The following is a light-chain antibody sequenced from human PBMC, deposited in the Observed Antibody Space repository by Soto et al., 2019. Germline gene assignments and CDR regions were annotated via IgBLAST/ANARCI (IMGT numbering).Light chain of an antibody. Sequence: ESVLTQAPGTLSFSPGERATLSCRASQSVNSNDLAWDQQRPGQAPRLLIYGASIRATGIPDRFSGSGSGTDFTINISRLEPEDCAEFYCQQYGSSLVTLGHGTRVEI. CDR3: QQYGSSLVT. J-gene: IGKJ5*01. CDR2: GAS. V-gene: IGKV3-20*01. CDR1: QSVNSND.